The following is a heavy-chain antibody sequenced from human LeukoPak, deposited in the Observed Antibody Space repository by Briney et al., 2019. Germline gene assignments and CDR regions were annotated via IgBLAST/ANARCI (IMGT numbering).Heavy chain of an antibody. Sequence: GGFLRLSCAASGFTFSSYSMNWVRQAPGKGLEWVSSISSSSSYIYYADSVKGRFTISRDNAKDSLYLQMNSLRAEDTAVYYCARFDSNWGQGTLVTVSS. CDR3: ARFDSN. J-gene: IGHJ4*02. D-gene: IGHD3-9*01. CDR1: GFTFSSYS. CDR2: ISSSSSYI. V-gene: IGHV3-21*01.